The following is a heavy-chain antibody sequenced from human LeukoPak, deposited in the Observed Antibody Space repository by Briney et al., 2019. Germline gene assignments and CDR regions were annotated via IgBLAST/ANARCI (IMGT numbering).Heavy chain of an antibody. D-gene: IGHD1-14*01. CDR2: IWYDGSNK. CDR3: ARDSGDY. Sequence: GGSLRLSCAASGFTFSSYGMHWVRQAPGKGLEWVAVIWYDGSNKYFADSVKGRFTISRDIAQNSVFLQMNSLRAEDTAVYYCARDSGDYWGQGTLVTVSS. CDR1: GFTFSSYG. J-gene: IGHJ4*02. V-gene: IGHV3-33*01.